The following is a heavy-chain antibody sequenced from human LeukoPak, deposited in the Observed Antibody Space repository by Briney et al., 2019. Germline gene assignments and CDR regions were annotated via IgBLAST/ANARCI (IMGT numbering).Heavy chain of an antibody. V-gene: IGHV3-23*01. J-gene: IGHJ5*02. Sequence: GGSLRLSCAASGFTFSKYAMSWVRQAPGKGLEWVSTIRSSGDDTYYADSVKGRFTISRDNSKNTLYLQMNSLRAEDTAVYYCAKDPRGGVVVPAASKNWFDPWGQGTLVTVSS. CDR2: IRSSGDDT. CDR3: AKDPRGGVVVPAASKNWFDP. CDR1: GFTFSKYA. D-gene: IGHD2-2*01.